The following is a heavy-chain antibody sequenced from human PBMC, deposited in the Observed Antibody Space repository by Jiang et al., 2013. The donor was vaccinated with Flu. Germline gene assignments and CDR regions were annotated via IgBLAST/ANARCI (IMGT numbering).Heavy chain of an antibody. CDR1: GGSFSGYY. J-gene: IGHJ6*02. CDR3: AREQQPSDYGMDV. V-gene: IGHV4-34*01. Sequence: LLKPSETLSLTCAVYGGSFSGYYWSWIRQPPGKGLEWIGEINHSGSTNYNPSLKSRVTISVDTSKNQFSLKLSSVTAADTAVYYCAREQQPSDYGMDVWGQGTTVTVSS. CDR2: INHSGST. D-gene: IGHD6-13*01.